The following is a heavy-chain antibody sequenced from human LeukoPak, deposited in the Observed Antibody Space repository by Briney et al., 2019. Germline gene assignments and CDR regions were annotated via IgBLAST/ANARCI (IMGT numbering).Heavy chain of an antibody. CDR3: ARRGRGYYGSGSYLDY. V-gene: IGHV4-39*01. Sequence: SETLSLTCTVSGGSISSSSYYWGWIRQPPGKGLEWIGSTYYSGSTYYNPSLRSRVTISVDTSKNQFSLKLSSVTAADTAVYYCARRGRGYYGSGSYLDYWGQGTLVTVSS. CDR1: GGSISSSSYY. D-gene: IGHD3-10*01. J-gene: IGHJ4*02. CDR2: TYYSGST.